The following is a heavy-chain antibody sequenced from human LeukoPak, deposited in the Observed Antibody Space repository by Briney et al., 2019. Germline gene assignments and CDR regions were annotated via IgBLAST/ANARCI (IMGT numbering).Heavy chain of an antibody. V-gene: IGHV3-23*01. CDR2: ISGSGGST. CDR3: AKDSGPTVTQYYFDY. CDR1: GFTFSSYA. J-gene: IGHJ4*02. D-gene: IGHD4-17*01. Sequence: PGGSLRLPCAASGFTFSSYAMSWVRQAPGKGLEWVSAISGSGGSTYYADSVKGRFTISRDNSKDTLYLQMNSLRAEDTAVYYCAKDSGPTVTQYYFDYWGQGTLVTVSS.